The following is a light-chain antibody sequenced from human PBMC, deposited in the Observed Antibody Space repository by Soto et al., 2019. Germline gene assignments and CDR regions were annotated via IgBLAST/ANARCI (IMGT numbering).Light chain of an antibody. J-gene: IGLJ1*01. CDR3: GSWDSSLSAYV. V-gene: IGLV1-51*01. CDR1: SSNIGGNS. Sequence: QSVLTQPPSVSAAPGQKVTISCSGSSSNIGGNSVSWYQQLPGTTPKLLIYDDNKRPSGIPDRFSGSKSGTSATLGITGFQTGDEADYYCGSWDSSLSAYVFGTGTKV. CDR2: DDN.